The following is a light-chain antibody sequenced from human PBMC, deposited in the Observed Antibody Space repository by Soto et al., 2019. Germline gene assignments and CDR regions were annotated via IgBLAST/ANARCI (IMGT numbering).Light chain of an antibody. Sequence: EIVLTQSPGTLSLSPGERATLSCRASQSVSSSYLAWYQQKPGQAPRLLIYGASSRATGIPDRFSGSGSGTDFTLTISRLEPEDFAVYYCLQYDNSPRTFGQGTKVDIK. V-gene: IGKV3-20*01. CDR3: LQYDNSPRT. CDR1: QSVSSSY. J-gene: IGKJ1*01. CDR2: GAS.